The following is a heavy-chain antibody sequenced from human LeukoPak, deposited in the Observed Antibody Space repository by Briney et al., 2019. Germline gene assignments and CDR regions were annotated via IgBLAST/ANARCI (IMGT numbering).Heavy chain of an antibody. CDR1: GGSFSGYY. Sequence: SETLSLTCAVYGGSFSGYYWSWIRQPPGKGLEWIGEINHSGSTNYNPSLKSRVTISVDTSKNQFSLKLSSVTAADTAVYYCARQFVGYYDSSGSSYFDYWGQGTLVTVSS. V-gene: IGHV4-34*01. CDR2: INHSGST. CDR3: ARQFVGYYDSSGSSYFDY. D-gene: IGHD3-22*01. J-gene: IGHJ4*02.